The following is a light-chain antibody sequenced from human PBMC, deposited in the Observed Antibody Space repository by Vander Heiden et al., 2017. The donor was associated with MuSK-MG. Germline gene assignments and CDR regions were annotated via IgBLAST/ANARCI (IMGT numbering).Light chain of an antibody. J-gene: IGLJ2*01. Sequence: SYELTQPPSVSVSPGQTARITCSGDALPKQYAYWYQQKPGQAPVLVRYIVMERPSGIPERFSGSSSGTTAKFTTTGAQAEDEADYYGQSADHSGTYAYVVFGGGTKLTVL. CDR1: ALPKQY. CDR3: QSADHSGTYAYVV. V-gene: IGLV3-25*03. CDR2: IVM.